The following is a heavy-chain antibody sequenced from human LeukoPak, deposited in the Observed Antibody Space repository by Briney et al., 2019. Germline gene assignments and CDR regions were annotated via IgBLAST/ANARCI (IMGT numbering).Heavy chain of an antibody. D-gene: IGHD5-12*01. J-gene: IGHJ4*02. V-gene: IGHV3-53*01. CDR2: IYSGGST. CDR3: ARDPGSGYEEHFDY. CDR1: EFTVNNYY. Sequence: QSGGSLRLSCAASEFTVNNYYMSWVRQAPGKGLEWVPVIYSGGSTNYADSVKGRFTISRDNSKNTLYLQMNSLRAEDTAVYYCARDPGSGYEEHFDYWGQGTLVTVSS.